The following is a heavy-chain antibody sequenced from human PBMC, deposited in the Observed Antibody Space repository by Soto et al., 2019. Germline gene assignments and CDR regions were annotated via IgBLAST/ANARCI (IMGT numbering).Heavy chain of an antibody. CDR2: IYYSGST. V-gene: IGHV4-39*01. Sequence: SETLSLTCTVSGGSISSSSYYWGWIRQPPGKGLEWIGSIYYSGSTYYNPSLKSRVTISVDTTKNQFSLKLSSVTAADTAVYYCARHVPQLRFLEWIPSTIDYWGQGTLVTVSS. J-gene: IGHJ4*02. CDR1: GGSISSSSYY. D-gene: IGHD3-3*01. CDR3: ARHVPQLRFLEWIPSTIDY.